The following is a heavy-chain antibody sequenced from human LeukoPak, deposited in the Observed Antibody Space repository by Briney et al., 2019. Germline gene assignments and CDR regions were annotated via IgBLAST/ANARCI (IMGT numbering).Heavy chain of an antibody. D-gene: IGHD5-24*01. CDR3: ATPRDGYHYRTCNY. CDR1: GGTFSSYA. J-gene: IGHJ4*02. Sequence: SVKVSCKASGGTFSSYAISWLRQAPGQGLEWMGGIIPIFGTANYAQKFQGRVTITTDESTSTAYMELSSLRSEDTAVYYCATPRDGYHYRTCNYWGQGTLVTVSS. CDR2: IIPIFGTA. V-gene: IGHV1-69*05.